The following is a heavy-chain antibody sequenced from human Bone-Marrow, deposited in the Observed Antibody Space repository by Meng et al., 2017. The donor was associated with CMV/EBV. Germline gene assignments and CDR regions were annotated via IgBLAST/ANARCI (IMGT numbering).Heavy chain of an antibody. CDR3: ARAGNCSSTSCDYYFDY. CDR2: IYHSGST. Sequence: SETLSLTCTVSGYSISSGYYWGWMRQPPGKGLEWIGSIYHSGSTHYNPSLKSRVTTSVDTSKNQFSLRLSSVTAADTAVYYCARAGNCSSTSCDYYFDYWGQGTLVTVSS. J-gene: IGHJ4*02. D-gene: IGHD2-2*01. CDR1: GYSISSGYY. V-gene: IGHV4-38-2*02.